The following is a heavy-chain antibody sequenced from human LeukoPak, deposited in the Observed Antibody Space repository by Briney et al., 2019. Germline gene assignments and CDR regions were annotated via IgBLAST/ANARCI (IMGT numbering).Heavy chain of an antibody. J-gene: IGHJ4*02. V-gene: IGHV3-48*04. CDR3: ARSRGGYDWYYFDY. CDR2: ISSSGSTI. D-gene: IGHD5-12*01. Sequence: PGGSLRLSCEASGFTFNTYSMNWARQAPGKGLEWVSYISSSGSTIYYADSVKGRFTISRDNAKNSLYLQMNSLRAEDTAVYYCARSRGGYDWYYFDYWGQGTLVTVSS. CDR1: GFTFNTYS.